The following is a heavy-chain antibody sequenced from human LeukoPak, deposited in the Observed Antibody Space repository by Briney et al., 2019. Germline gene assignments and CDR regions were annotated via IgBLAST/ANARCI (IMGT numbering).Heavy chain of an antibody. V-gene: IGHV3-23*01. Sequence: PGGSLRLSCAASGFTFSNYAMTWVRQAPGKGLEWASGISDTGRSTYYADSVKGRFTISRSNSKNTLYLQMNSLRDEDTAVYYCAKVLRGLAYYGDYRDWGQGTQVTVSS. CDR1: GFTFSNYA. D-gene: IGHD4-17*01. J-gene: IGHJ4*02. CDR3: AKVLRGLAYYGDYRD. CDR2: ISDTGRST.